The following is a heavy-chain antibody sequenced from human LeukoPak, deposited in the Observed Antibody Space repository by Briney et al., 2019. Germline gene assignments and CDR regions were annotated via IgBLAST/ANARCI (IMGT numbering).Heavy chain of an antibody. CDR1: GFTFSSYA. CDR2: ISYDGSNK. CDR3: AREGSSSWYNWFDP. J-gene: IGHJ5*02. V-gene: IGHV3-30-3*01. Sequence: GSLRLSCAASGFTFSSYAMHWVRQAPGKGLEWVAVISYDGSNKYYADSVKGRFTISRDNSKNTLYLQMNSLRAEDTAVYYCAREGSSSWYNWFDPWGQGTLVTVSS. D-gene: IGHD6-13*01.